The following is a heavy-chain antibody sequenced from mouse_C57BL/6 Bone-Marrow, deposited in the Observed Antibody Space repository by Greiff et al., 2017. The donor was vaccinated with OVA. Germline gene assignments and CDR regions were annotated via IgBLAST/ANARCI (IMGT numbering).Heavy chain of an antibody. CDR2: IYPRDGST. CDR3: AREAYYDYESLYAMDY. D-gene: IGHD2-4*01. CDR1: GYTFTSYD. J-gene: IGHJ4*01. Sequence: QVQLQQPGAELVKPGASVKLSCKASGYTFTSYDINWVKQRPGQGLEWIGWIYPRDGSTKYNEKFKGKATLTVDTSSSTAYMELHSLTSEDSAVYFCAREAYYDYESLYAMDYWGQGTSVTVSS. V-gene: IGHV1-85*01.